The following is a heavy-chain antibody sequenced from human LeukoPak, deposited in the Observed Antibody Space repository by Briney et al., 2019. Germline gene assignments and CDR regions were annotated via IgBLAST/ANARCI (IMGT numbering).Heavy chain of an antibody. CDR3: AMGSFGN. CDR1: GFTFSSYA. D-gene: IGHD3-10*01. V-gene: IGHV3-30-3*01. J-gene: IGHJ4*02. Sequence: QPGGSLRLSCAASGFTFSSYAMHWVRQAPGKGLEWVAVISYDGSNKYYADSVKGRFTISRDNSKNTLYLQMNSLRAEDTAAYYCAMGSFGNWGQGTLVTVSS. CDR2: ISYDGSNK.